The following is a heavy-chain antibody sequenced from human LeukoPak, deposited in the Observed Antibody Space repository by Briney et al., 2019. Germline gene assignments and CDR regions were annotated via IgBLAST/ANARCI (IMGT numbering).Heavy chain of an antibody. J-gene: IGHJ4*02. CDR2: IKRDGSEK. V-gene: IGHV3-7*01. CDR1: GFTFSNYW. CDR3: ALNMIGGQIFDF. Sequence: GGTLRLSCAASGFTFSNYWMSWVRQAPGKGLEWVADIKRDGSEKHYVDSVKGRFTISRDDAKNSLYLQMNSLRAEDTAVYYCALNMIGGQIFDFWGQGTLVTVSS. D-gene: IGHD3-16*01.